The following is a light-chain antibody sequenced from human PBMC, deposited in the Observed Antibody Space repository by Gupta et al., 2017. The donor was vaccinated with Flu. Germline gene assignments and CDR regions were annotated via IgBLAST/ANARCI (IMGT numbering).Light chain of an antibody. CDR1: NSDVGSYNY. V-gene: IGLV2-14*01. J-gene: IGLJ3*02. CDR2: EVT. CDR3: SSFITSSSLGV. Sequence: ITSSCTGTNSDVGSYNYASWYQQRPGKAPKLILYEVTNRPSGISDRFSGSKSGNTASLTISGLHAEDEADYYCSSFITSSSLGVFGGGTKLTVL.